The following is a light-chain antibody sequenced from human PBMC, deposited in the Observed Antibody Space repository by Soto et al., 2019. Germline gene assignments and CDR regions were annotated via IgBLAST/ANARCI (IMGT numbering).Light chain of an antibody. V-gene: IGLV1-44*01. CDR3: ATWDDSLNAVV. CDR1: SSNIGINT. Sequence: QSALTQPPSVSGTPGQRVTISCSGSSSNIGINTVNWYQHLPGTAPKFLIYTDDPRPSGVPDRFSASKSGTSSSLAISGLQSEDEADYYCATWDDSLNAVVFGGGTKVTVL. J-gene: IGLJ2*01. CDR2: TDD.